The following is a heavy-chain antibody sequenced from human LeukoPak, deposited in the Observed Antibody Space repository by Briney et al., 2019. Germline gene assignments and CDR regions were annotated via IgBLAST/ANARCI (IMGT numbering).Heavy chain of an antibody. Sequence: ASVKVSCKASGYTFTGYYMHWVRQAPGQGLEWMGRINPNSGGTNYAQKFQGRVTMTRDTSISTAYMELSRLRSDDTAVYYCARGYCSGGSCYGWFDPWGQGTLVTVSS. V-gene: IGHV1-2*06. CDR2: INPNSGGT. J-gene: IGHJ5*02. CDR1: GYTFTGYY. CDR3: ARGYCSGGSCYGWFDP. D-gene: IGHD2-15*01.